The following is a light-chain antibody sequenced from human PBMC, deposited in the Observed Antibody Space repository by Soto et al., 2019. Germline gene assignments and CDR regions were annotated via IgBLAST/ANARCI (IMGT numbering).Light chain of an antibody. CDR3: QQYGTSPWT. CDR2: IAS. CDR1: QSISSNY. Sequence: EIVLTQSPGTPSLFAGERATLSCRATQSISSNYLAWYQQKPGQAPRLLIYIASRRATGIPDRFSGSGSGTDFTLTISRLEPEDSALYYCQQYGTSPWTFGQGTKVEIK. V-gene: IGKV3-20*01. J-gene: IGKJ1*01.